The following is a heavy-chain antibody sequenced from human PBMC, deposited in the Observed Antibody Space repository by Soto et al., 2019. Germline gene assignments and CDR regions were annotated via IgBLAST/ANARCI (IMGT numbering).Heavy chain of an antibody. V-gene: IGHV3-30*18. CDR2: ISYDGRNK. CDR3: AKDIATFGGVIGNTHYYGMDV. D-gene: IGHD3-16*02. J-gene: IGHJ6*02. Sequence: HPGGSLRLSCAASGFTFSSYGMHWVRQAPGKGLEWVAIISYDGRNKYNADAVKGRFTISRDNSKNTLHLQMNSLRAEDTAVYYCAKDIATFGGVIGNTHYYGMDVWGQGTTVTVSS. CDR1: GFTFSSYG.